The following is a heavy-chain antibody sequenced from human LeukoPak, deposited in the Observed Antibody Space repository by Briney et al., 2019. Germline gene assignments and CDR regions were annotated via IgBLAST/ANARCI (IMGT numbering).Heavy chain of an antibody. V-gene: IGHV4-34*01. CDR1: GGSFSGYY. CDR2: INHSGST. D-gene: IGHD3-10*01. J-gene: IGHJ4*02. Sequence: SETLSLTCAVYGGSFSGYYWSWIRQPPGKGLEWIGEINHSGSTNYNPSLKSRVTISVDTSKNQFSLKLSSVTAADTAVYYCARGSRSTMVRGAINFGSAYFDYWGQGTLVTVSS. CDR3: ARGSRSTMVRGAINFGSAYFDY.